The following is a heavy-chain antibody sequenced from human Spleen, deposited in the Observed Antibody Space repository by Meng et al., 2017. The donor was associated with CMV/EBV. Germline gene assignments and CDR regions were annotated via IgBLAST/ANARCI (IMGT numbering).Heavy chain of an antibody. CDR3: ARIVVPGGWFDP. D-gene: IGHD2-2*01. CDR2: IYYSGST. J-gene: IGHJ5*02. CDR1: GGSVSSGSYY. Sequence: TVSGGSVSSGSYYWSWIRQPAGKGLEWIGYIYYSGSTNYNPSLKSRVTISVDTSKNQFSLKLSSVTAADTAVYYCARIVVPGGWFDPWGQGTLVTVSS. V-gene: IGHV4-61*01.